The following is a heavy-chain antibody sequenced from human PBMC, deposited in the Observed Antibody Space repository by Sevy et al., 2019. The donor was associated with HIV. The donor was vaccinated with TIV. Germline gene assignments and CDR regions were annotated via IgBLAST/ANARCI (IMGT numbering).Heavy chain of an antibody. D-gene: IGHD2-2*01. V-gene: IGHV5-51*01. CDR1: GYSFTKYW. CDR2: IYPGDSDI. Sequence: GESLKISCKASGYSFTKYWIGWVRQMPGKGLEWMGIIYPGDSDIRYSPSFPGQVTFSVDKSISTAYLQWNSLKASDTAMYYCARQILGDSSTWYFLDAFDIWGQGTMVTVSS. CDR3: ARQILGDSSTWYFLDAFDI. J-gene: IGHJ3*02.